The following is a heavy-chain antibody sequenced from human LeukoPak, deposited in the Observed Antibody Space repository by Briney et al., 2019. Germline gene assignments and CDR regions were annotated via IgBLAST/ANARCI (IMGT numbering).Heavy chain of an antibody. CDR3: AKNLHSGSYPCFDY. D-gene: IGHD1-26*01. V-gene: IGHV3-23*01. CDR1: GFTFSSYA. J-gene: IGHJ4*02. Sequence: GGSLRLSCAASGFTFSSYAMSWVRQAPGKGLEWVSVISGSGGSTYYADSVKGRFTISRDNSKNTLYLQMNSLRAEDTAVYYCAKNLHSGSYPCFDYWGQGTLVTVSS. CDR2: ISGSGGST.